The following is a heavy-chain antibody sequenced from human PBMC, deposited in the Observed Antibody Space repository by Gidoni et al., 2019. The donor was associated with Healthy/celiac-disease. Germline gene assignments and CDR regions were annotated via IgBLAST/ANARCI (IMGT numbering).Heavy chain of an antibody. D-gene: IGHD3-10*01. V-gene: IGHV1-69*09. Sequence: QVQPVQSGAEVKKPGSSVKVSCKASGGTFSRDATSWVRQAPGQGLEWMGRIIPILGIANYAQKCHGRVTIPADKSTSTAYMELSSLRSEDTAVYYCARGRITMVRGAPWGGMDVWGQGTTVTVSS. CDR1: GGTFSRDA. CDR2: IIPILGIA. CDR3: ARGRITMVRGAPWGGMDV. J-gene: IGHJ6*02.